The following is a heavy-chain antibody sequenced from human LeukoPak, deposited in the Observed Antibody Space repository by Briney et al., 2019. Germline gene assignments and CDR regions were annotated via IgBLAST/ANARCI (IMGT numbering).Heavy chain of an antibody. D-gene: IGHD6-6*01. CDR3: AKGVVSSSSSPSDY. V-gene: IGHV3-30*02. Sequence: GGSLRLSCAASGFTFNNYGMHWVRQAPGKGLEWVALIQPDGNDKYYADSVKGRFTISRDNPKNTLYLQMNSLRAEDTAVYYCAKGVVSSSSSPSDYWGQGPRV. CDR2: IQPDGNDK. CDR1: GFTFNNYG. J-gene: IGHJ4*02.